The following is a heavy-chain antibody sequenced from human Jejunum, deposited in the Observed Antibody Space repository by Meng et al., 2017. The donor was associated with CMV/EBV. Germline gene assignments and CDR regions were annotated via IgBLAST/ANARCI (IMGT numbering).Heavy chain of an antibody. CDR2: IPSAGGSA. J-gene: IGHJ1*01. V-gene: IGHV3-74*01. CDR1: GFTLSSRW. D-gene: IGHD5-12*01. CDR3: ARAPSGLGFSGATS. Sequence: SGFTLSSRWMHWVRQVPGKGLVWVSCIPSAGGSARYADSVKGRFTISRDNAENTVYLQMDSLRVEDTAVYYCARAPSGLGFSGATSWGQGTLVTVSS.